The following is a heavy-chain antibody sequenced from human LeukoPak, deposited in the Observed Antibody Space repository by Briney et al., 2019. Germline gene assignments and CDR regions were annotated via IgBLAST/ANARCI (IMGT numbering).Heavy chain of an antibody. CDR2: INSDGSST. D-gene: IGHD1-26*01. CDR3: AKSGEFDPWYFDL. J-gene: IGHJ2*01. Sequence: GGSLRLSCAASGFTFSRNWMHWVRQTPGKGLVWVSRINSDGSSTRYADSVKGRFTISRDNAKNTLYLQMNSLRAEDTAVYYCAKSGEFDPWYFDLWGRGTLVTVSS. V-gene: IGHV3-74*01. CDR1: GFTFSRNW.